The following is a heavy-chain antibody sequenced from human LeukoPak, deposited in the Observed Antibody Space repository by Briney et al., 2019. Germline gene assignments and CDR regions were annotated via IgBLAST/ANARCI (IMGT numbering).Heavy chain of an antibody. Sequence: SGPALVKPTQTLTLTCTFSGFSLSTSGMCVSWIRQPPGKALEWLARIDWDDDKYYSTSLKTRLTISKDTSKSQVVLTMTNMDPVDTATYYCARGGATEDYFDYWGQGTLVTVSS. CDR1: GFSLSTSGMC. CDR2: IDWDDDK. V-gene: IGHV2-70*11. CDR3: ARGGATEDYFDY. J-gene: IGHJ4*02. D-gene: IGHD1-26*01.